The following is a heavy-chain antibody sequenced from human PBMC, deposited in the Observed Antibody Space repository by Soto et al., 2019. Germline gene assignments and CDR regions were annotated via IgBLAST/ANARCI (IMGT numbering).Heavy chain of an antibody. CDR2: ISAYNGNT. CDR1: GYTFTSYG. J-gene: IGHJ5*02. Sequence: QVQLVQSGAEVKKPGASVKFSCQASGYTFTSYGISWVRQAPGQGLEWMGWISAYNGNTNYAQKLQGRVTMTTATSTSTAYMELRSLRSEDTAVYYCATRSRTDASADPWGQGTLVTASS. CDR3: ATRSRTDASADP. V-gene: IGHV1-18*01.